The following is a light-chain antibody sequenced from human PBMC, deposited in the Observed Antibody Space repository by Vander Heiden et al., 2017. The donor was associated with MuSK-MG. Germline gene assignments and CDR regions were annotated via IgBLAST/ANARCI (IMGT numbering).Light chain of an antibody. Sequence: DIQMTQSPSSVSASVGDRVTITCRASQDIGKWLAWYQQKPGTAPKLLIYSTSTLHIGVPSRFSGSGSGTDFTLTISSRQPEDFATYYCQQVNNFPVTFGGGTKIEIK. CDR3: QQVNNFPVT. CDR2: STS. CDR1: QDIGKW. J-gene: IGKJ4*01. V-gene: IGKV1-12*01.